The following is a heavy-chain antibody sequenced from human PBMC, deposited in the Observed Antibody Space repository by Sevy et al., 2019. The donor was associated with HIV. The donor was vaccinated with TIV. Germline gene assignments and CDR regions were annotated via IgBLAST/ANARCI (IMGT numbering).Heavy chain of an antibody. CDR1: GFTFSNYA. V-gene: IGHV3-30*01. CDR2: VSYDGSKK. J-gene: IGHJ4*02. D-gene: IGHD2-2*01. CDR3: ARDRSTTWINYFFDF. Sequence: GGCLRLSCAASGFTFSNYAIHWVRQAPGKGLEWVAVVSYDGSKKYYADSVKGRFTISRDNSKNTLYLHMNSLRVEDTAVYYCARDRSTTWINYFFDFWGQGTLVTVSS.